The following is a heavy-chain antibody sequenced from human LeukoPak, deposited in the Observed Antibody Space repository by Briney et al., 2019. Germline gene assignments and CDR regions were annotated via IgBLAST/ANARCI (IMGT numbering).Heavy chain of an antibody. CDR3: AREISYGDYPSGDAFDN. J-gene: IGHJ3*02. Sequence: GGSLRLSCAASGFTFSSYSMNWVRQAPGKGLEWVSSISSSSSYIYYADSVKGRFTISRDNAKNSLYLQMNSLRAEDTAVYLCAREISYGDYPSGDAFDNWGQGTMVTVSS. V-gene: IGHV3-21*01. D-gene: IGHD4-17*01. CDR2: ISSSSSYI. CDR1: GFTFSSYS.